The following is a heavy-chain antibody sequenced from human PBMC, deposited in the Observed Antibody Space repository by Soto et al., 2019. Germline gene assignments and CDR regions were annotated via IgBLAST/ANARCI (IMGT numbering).Heavy chain of an antibody. D-gene: IGHD2-2*01. CDR3: ARDLKVGCSSTSCYGDYYYGMDV. V-gene: IGHV3-30-3*01. CDR2: ISYDGSNK. Sequence: GGSLRLSCAASGFTFSSYAMHWVRQAPGKGLEWVAVISYDGSNKYYADSVKGRFTISRDNSKNTLYLQMNSLRAEDTAVYYCARDLKVGCSSTSCYGDYYYGMDVWGQGTTVTVSS. CDR1: GFTFSSYA. J-gene: IGHJ6*02.